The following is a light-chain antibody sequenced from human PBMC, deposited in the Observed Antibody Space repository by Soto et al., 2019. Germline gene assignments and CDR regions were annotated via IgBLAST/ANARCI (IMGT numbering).Light chain of an antibody. CDR1: QSIGVW. CDR3: QQYINYFPT. CDR2: KTS. V-gene: IGKV1-5*03. Sequence: DIQMTQSPSTLSASVGDRVTITCRASQSIGVWLAWYQQKPGTAPKLLIYKTSTLDSGVPLRFSGSGSGTEFTLTISSRQPDDFATYYCQQYINYFPTFGQGTKVEIK. J-gene: IGKJ1*01.